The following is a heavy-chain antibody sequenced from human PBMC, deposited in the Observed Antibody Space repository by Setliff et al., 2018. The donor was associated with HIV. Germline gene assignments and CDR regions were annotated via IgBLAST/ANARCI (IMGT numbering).Heavy chain of an antibody. J-gene: IGHJ4*02. Sequence: ASVKVSCKASGYTFTNYYIHWVRQAPGQGPEWMGVINPTAGSANYAQKLQGRVTMTTDTSTSTVYMELSSLRSEDTAVYYCARVRDRAAVAGPGVWGQGTLVTVSS. CDR1: GYTFTNYY. CDR3: ARVRDRAAVAGPGV. CDR2: INPTAGSA. V-gene: IGHV1-46*01. D-gene: IGHD6-19*01.